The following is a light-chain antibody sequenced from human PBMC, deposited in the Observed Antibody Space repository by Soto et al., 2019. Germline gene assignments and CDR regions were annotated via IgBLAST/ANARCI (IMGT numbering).Light chain of an antibody. Sequence: EIVLTQSPGTLSLSPGERATLSCRASQSISSSYLAWYQQSPGQAPRLLVYGASSRATDIPDRFSGSGSGTDFTLTISRREPEDFAVYFCQQYGSSPPATFGQGTKLEIK. CDR3: QQYGSSPPAT. V-gene: IGKV3-20*01. J-gene: IGKJ2*01. CDR2: GAS. CDR1: QSISSSY.